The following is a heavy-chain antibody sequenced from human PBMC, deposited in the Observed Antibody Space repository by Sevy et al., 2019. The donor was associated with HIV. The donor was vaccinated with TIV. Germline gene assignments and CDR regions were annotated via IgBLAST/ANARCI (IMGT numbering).Heavy chain of an antibody. CDR2: LSWNSGTI. V-gene: IGHV3-9*01. CDR3: AKGAGQWLGDAFDV. D-gene: IGHD6-19*01. J-gene: IGHJ3*01. CDR1: GFTFDDYA. Sequence: GGSLRLSCAASGFTFDDYAIHWVRQAPGKGLEWVLGLSWNSGTIDYADSVKGRFTISRDNAKKSLYLQMNSLRAEDTALYYCAKGAGQWLGDAFDVWGQGTMVTVSS.